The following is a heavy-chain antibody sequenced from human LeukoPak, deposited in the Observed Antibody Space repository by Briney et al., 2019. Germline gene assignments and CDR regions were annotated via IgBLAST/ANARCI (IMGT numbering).Heavy chain of an antibody. CDR2: INTDGSTT. CDR3: ARETLPP. J-gene: IGHJ5*02. Sequence: GGSLRLSCPSSAFTSNNHWMPWVPQPPGKGLLWVSRINTDGSTTNYADSVKGRFTISRDNAKNMVYLQMNSLRGEDTAVYYCARETLPPWGQGTQVTVSS. V-gene: IGHV3-74*01. CDR1: AFTSNNHW.